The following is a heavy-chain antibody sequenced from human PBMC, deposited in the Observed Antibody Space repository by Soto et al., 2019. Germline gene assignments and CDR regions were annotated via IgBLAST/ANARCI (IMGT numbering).Heavy chain of an antibody. Sequence: ASVKVSCKASGYTFTSYAMHWVRQAPGQRLEWMGWINAGNGNTKYSQKFQGRVTITRDTSASTAYMELSSLRSEDTAVYYCARASNGGTFLGVDYWGQGTLVTVS. V-gene: IGHV1-3*01. D-gene: IGHD2-8*01. CDR3: ARASNGGTFLGVDY. CDR1: GYTFTSYA. J-gene: IGHJ4*02. CDR2: INAGNGNT.